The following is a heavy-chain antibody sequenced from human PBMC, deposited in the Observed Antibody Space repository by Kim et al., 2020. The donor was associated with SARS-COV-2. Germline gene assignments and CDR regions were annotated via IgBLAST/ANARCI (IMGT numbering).Heavy chain of an antibody. J-gene: IGHJ4*02. V-gene: IGHV3-23*01. CDR3: ASPPRGYSYGYYDY. CDR2: ISGSGRDT. CDR1: GFTFASYA. Sequence: GGSLRLSCAASGFTFASYAMSWVRQAPGKGLQWVSAISGSGRDTFYADSVKGRFTISRDNSKNTLYLQMTSLRAEDTAVYYCASPPRGYSYGYYDYWGQGTLVTVSS. D-gene: IGHD5-18*01.